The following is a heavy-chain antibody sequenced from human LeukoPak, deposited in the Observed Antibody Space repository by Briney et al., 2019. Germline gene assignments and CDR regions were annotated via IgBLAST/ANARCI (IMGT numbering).Heavy chain of an antibody. CDR3: AKSDCGSTSCYGIDY. V-gene: IGHV3-30*02. CDR2: IRYDGSNK. J-gene: IGHJ4*02. D-gene: IGHD2-2*01. Sequence: GGSLRLSCAASGFTFSSYGMHWVRQAPGKGLEWVAFIRYDGSNKYYADSVKGRFTISRDNSKNTLYLQMNSLRAEDTAVYYCAKSDCGSTSCYGIDYWGQGTLVTVSS. CDR1: GFTFSSYG.